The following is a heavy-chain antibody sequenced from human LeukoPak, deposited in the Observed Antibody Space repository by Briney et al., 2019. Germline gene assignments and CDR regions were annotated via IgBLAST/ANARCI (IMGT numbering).Heavy chain of an antibody. D-gene: IGHD2-15*01. J-gene: IGHJ4*02. V-gene: IGHV4-30-2*01. Sequence: PSQTLSLTSAVSGGSISSGGYSWSWIRQPPGKGLEWIGYIYHSGSTYYNPSLKSRVTISVDRSKNQFSLKLSSVTAADTAVYYCARGRYCSGGSCYSADPLDYWGQGTLVTVSS. CDR2: IYHSGST. CDR1: GGSISSGGYS. CDR3: ARGRYCSGGSCYSADPLDY.